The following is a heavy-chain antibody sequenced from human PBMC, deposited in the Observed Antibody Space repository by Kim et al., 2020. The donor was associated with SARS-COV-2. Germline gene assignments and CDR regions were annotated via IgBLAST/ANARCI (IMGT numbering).Heavy chain of an antibody. J-gene: IGHJ6*02. CDR2: ISSSSGYI. CDR3: TRVLAYTTAYGMDG. Sequence: GGSLRLSCAASGFTFNNYTMTWVRQAPGKGLEWVSSISSSSGYIFYADSVKGRFTISRDNAKNSLYLQMNSLRAEDTAVYFCTRVLAYTTAYGMDGWGQGTTVTVSS. D-gene: IGHD3-16*01. CDR1: GFTFNNYT. V-gene: IGHV3-21*01.